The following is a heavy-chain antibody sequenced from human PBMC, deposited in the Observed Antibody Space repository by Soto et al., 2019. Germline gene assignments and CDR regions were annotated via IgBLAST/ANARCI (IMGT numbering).Heavy chain of an antibody. CDR3: ARSSSSGYSFAL. J-gene: IGHJ4*02. D-gene: IGHD3-22*01. CDR2: IYYSGST. CDR1: GGSISSYY. V-gene: IGHV4-59*01. Sequence: SETLSLTCTVSGGSISSYYWSWIRQPPGKGLEWIGYIYYSGSTNYNPSLKSRVTISVDTSKNQFSLKLSSVTAADTAVYYCARSSSSGYSFALWGQGTLVTVSS.